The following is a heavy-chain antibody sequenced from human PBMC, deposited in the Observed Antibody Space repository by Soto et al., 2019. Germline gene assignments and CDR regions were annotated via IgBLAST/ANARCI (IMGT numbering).Heavy chain of an antibody. V-gene: IGHV2-5*02. CDR3: AHRPRGFAYYFDY. CDR1: GFSLSTRGVA. Sequence: QITLKESGPTLVKPTQTLTLTCTFSGFSLSTRGVAVGWFRQPPGKALEWLALIYWDEDKWYSPSLKSRLTITDDSSNYQVVLPMCHLDPVDPATYSFAHRPRGFAYYFDYWGQGTLVTVSS. CDR2: IYWDEDK. D-gene: IGHD5-12*01. J-gene: IGHJ4*02.